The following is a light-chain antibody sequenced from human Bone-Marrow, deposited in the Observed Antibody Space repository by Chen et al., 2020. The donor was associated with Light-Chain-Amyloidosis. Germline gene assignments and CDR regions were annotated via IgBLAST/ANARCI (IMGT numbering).Light chain of an antibody. Sequence: SYELTQPPSVSVSPGQTARITCSGDDLPTKYAYWYQQKPGQAPVLVIHRDTERPSGISERFSGSSSRTTATLTISGVQEEDEDDYHCQSADSSGTYEVIFGGGTKLTVL. V-gene: IGLV3-25*03. J-gene: IGLJ2*01. CDR1: DLPTKY. CDR3: QSADSSGTYEVI. CDR2: RDT.